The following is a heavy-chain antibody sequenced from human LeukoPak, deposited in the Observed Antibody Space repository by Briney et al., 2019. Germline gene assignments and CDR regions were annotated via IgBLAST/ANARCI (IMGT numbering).Heavy chain of an antibody. CDR2: IYYSGST. D-gene: IGHD4-17*01. CDR1: GGSISSGGYY. V-gene: IGHV4-31*03. J-gene: IGHJ5*02. Sequence: PSQTLSLTCPVSGGSISSGGYYWSWIRQHPGKGLEWIGYIYYSGSTYYNPSLKSRVTISVDTSKNQFSLKLSSVTAADTAVYYCAQTVTGWFDPWGQGTLVTVSS. CDR3: AQTVTGWFDP.